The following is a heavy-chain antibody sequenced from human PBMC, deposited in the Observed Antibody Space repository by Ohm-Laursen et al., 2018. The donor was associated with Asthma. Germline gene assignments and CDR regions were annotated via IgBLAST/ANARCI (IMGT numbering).Heavy chain of an antibody. CDR1: GFTVSSNY. D-gene: IGHD3-3*01. CDR2: LYAGGTI. V-gene: IGHV3-53*05. J-gene: IGHJ6*02. CDR3: ARVDYDFWRGSMDV. Sequence: GSLRLSCTASGFTVSSNYMSWVRQAPEKGLEWVSVLYAGGTIHYADSVRGRFTISRDNSKNTLYLQMNSLRAEDTAVYYCARVDYDFWRGSMDVWGQGTTVTVSS.